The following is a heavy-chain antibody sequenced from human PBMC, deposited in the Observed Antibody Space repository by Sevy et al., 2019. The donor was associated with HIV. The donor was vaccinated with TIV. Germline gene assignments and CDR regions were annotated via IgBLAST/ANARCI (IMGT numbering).Heavy chain of an antibody. CDR3: ANAYSGSYSHSYLYALDV. CDR2: ISHDGINE. V-gene: IGHV3-30*18. CDR1: GFSFSYYG. Sequence: GGSLRLSCIGSGFSFSYYGIHWVRQSPGKGLDWVALISHDGINEYYADSVKGRFTISRDNSKKTVYLKMNSLRNEDTAIYFCANAYSGSYSHSYLYALDVWGQGTTVTVSS. D-gene: IGHD1-26*01. J-gene: IGHJ6*02.